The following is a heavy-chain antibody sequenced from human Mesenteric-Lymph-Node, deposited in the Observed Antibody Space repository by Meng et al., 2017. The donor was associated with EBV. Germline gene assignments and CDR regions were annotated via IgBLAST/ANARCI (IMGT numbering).Heavy chain of an antibody. V-gene: IGHV3-21*01. Sequence: EVQLVESGGGLVKPGGSXXLSCAASGFTFSDYSMNWVRHAPGKGLEWVSYISDSSSNINYADSVKGRFTISRDNAKNSLYLQMNSLRPEDTAIYYCARDLYVVVAAAGHNLFDPWGQGTLVTVSS. CDR3: ARDLYVVVAAAGHNLFDP. J-gene: IGHJ5*02. CDR1: GFTFSDYS. D-gene: IGHD2-15*01. CDR2: ISDSSSNI.